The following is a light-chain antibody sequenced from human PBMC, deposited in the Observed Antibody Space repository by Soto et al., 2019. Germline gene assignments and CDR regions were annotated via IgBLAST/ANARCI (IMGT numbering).Light chain of an antibody. CDR1: QSVSSN. CDR2: GAS. J-gene: IGKJ2*01. Sequence: EIVMTQSPATLSVSPGERATLSCRASQSVSSNLAWYQQKPGQAPRLLIYGASTRATGIPARFSGSGSGTAFTLTIRSLQSEDFAVYSCQQYKNWPPYTFGQRTKLEIK. CDR3: QQYKNWPPYT. V-gene: IGKV3-15*01.